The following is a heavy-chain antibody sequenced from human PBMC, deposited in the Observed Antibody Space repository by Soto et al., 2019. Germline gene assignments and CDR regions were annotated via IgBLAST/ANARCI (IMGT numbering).Heavy chain of an antibody. CDR3: ARLLAEYSARVGP. CDR1: GYSFASYW. J-gene: IGHJ5*02. Sequence: PGESLKISCKGSGYSFASYWIGWVRQMPGKGLEWMGIIHPGDSDTRYSPSFRGQVTISADKSASRAYLQWSSLEASDTAIYYCARLLAEYSARVGPWGQGTLVTVSS. V-gene: IGHV5-51*01. CDR2: IHPGDSDT. D-gene: IGHD6-6*01.